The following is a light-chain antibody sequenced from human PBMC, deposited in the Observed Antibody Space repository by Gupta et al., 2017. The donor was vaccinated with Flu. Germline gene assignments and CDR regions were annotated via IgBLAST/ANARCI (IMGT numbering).Light chain of an antibody. CDR1: QSIVRW. CDR2: QAS. V-gene: IGKV1-5*03. Sequence: DIQMTQSPAALSASVGDRVTITCRASQSIVRWLAWYQQKSGKAPNLLIYQASKLESGVPSRFSGSGSGTEFTLTINNLQPDDFAAYYCQQYYRYPLTFGGGTRVEIK. CDR3: QQYYRYPLT. J-gene: IGKJ4*01.